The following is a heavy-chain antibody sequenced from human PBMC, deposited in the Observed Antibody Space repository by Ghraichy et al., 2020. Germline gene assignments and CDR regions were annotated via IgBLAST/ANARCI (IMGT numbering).Heavy chain of an antibody. Sequence: SETLSLTCAVYGGSFSGYYWSWIRQPPGKGLEWIGEINHSGSTNYNPSLKSRVTISVDTSKNQFSLKLSSVTAADTAVYYCARAPTMVRGGRYYYGMDVWGQGTTVTVSS. CDR3: ARAPTMVRGGRYYYGMDV. J-gene: IGHJ6*02. CDR1: GGSFSGYY. CDR2: INHSGST. D-gene: IGHD3-10*01. V-gene: IGHV4-34*01.